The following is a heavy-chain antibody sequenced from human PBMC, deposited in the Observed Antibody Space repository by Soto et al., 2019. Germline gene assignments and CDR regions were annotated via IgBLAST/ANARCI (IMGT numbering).Heavy chain of an antibody. V-gene: IGHV2-5*01. CDR2: IYWHDDK. CDR3: AHRGGATLGLYYFDY. J-gene: IGHJ4*02. D-gene: IGHD3-16*01. CDR1: GFSLITTGVG. Sequence: GCGRTRANPTRTLTLTCTFSGFSLITTGVGVSWMGNPIGKPLEWPALIYWHDDKRYSPSLKSRLTITKDTSKNQVVLKMTNMDSVDTATYYCAHRGGATLGLYYFDYWAREPWSPSPQ.